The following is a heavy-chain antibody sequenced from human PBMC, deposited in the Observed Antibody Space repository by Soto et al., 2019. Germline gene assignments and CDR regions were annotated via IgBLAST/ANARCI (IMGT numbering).Heavy chain of an antibody. V-gene: IGHV3-30-3*01. CDR1: GFTFSSYA. CDR2: ISYDGSNK. Sequence: GGSLRLSCAASGFTFSSYAMHWVRQAPGKGLEWVAVISYDGSNKYYADSVKGRFTISRDNSKNTLYLQMNSLRAEDTAVYYCARPITSSSDTTDYWGQGTLVTVSS. J-gene: IGHJ4*02. D-gene: IGHD6-6*01. CDR3: ARPITSSSDTTDY.